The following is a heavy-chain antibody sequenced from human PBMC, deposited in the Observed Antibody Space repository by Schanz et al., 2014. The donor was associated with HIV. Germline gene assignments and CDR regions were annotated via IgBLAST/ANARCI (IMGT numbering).Heavy chain of an antibody. CDR2: ISYDGSNK. D-gene: IGHD3-22*01. J-gene: IGHJ6*02. CDR1: GFTFSTKG. V-gene: IGHV3-30*03. CDR3: ARDVSHDSSGHYSDYYYGMDV. Sequence: QVQLVESGGGVVQPGRSLRLSCAASGFTFSTKGMHWVRQAPGKGLEWVAVISYDGSNKYYADSVKGRFTISRDNSKNTLYLQMNSLRAEDTAVYYCARDVSHDSSGHYSDYYYGMDVWGQGTTVTVSS.